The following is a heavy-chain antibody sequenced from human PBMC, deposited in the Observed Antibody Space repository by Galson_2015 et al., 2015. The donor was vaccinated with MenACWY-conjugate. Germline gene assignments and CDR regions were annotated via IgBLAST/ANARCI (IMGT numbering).Heavy chain of an antibody. CDR3: AKVRGQWLVPAPSDY. V-gene: IGHV3-23*01. CDR2: ISGSGGST. CDR1: GFTFSSYA. D-gene: IGHD6-19*01. J-gene: IGHJ4*02. Sequence: SLRLSCAASGFTFSSYAMSWVRQAPGKGLEWVSAISGSGGSTYYADSVKGRFTISRDNSKNTLYLQMNSLRAEDTAVYYCAKVRGQWLVPAPSDYWGQGTLVTVSS.